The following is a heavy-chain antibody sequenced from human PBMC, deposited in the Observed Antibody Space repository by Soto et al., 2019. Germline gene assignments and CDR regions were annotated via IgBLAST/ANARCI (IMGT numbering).Heavy chain of an antibody. CDR1: GGTFSSYT. CDR3: ARPPVGSSSTSYGIDV. V-gene: IGHV1-69*02. J-gene: IGHJ6*02. Sequence: QVQLVQSGAEVKKPGSSVKVSCKASGGTFSSYTISWVQQAPGQGLEWMGRIIPILGIANYAQKFQGRVTITADKSTSTAYMELSSLRSEDTAVYYCARPPVGSSSTSYGIDVWGQGTTVTVSS. CDR2: IIPILGIA. D-gene: IGHD1-26*01.